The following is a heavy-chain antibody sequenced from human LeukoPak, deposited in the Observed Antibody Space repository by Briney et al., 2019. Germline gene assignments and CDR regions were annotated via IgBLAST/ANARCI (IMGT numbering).Heavy chain of an antibody. Sequence: PSETLSLTCTVSGGSISSSSYYWGWIRQPPGQGLEWIGSIYYSGSTYYNPSLKSRVTISVDTSKNQFSLKLSSVTAADTAVYYCARAYCGGDCYSSAVDYWGQGTLATVSS. V-gene: IGHV4-39*01. CDR1: GGSISSSSYY. CDR2: IYYSGST. J-gene: IGHJ4*02. CDR3: ARAYCGGDCYSSAVDY. D-gene: IGHD2-21*02.